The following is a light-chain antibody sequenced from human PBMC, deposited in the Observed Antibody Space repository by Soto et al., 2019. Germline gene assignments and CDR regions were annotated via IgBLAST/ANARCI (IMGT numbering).Light chain of an antibody. CDR2: EVI. Sequence: QSALTQPASVSGSPGQSITISCTGTSSDVGAYNYVSWYQQHPGKAPKLLIYEVINRPSGVSNRFSGSKSGNTASLTISGLQAEDEADFYCSSFTTSSTLVFGGGTKVTVL. J-gene: IGLJ3*02. CDR1: SSDVGAYNY. CDR3: SSFTTSSTLV. V-gene: IGLV2-14*01.